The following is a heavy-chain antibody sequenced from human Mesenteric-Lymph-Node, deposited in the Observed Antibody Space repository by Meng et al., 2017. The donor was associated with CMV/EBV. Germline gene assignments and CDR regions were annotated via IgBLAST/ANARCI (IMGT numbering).Heavy chain of an antibody. CDR3: ARASWYSSDYYYYYGMDV. J-gene: IGHJ6*02. V-gene: IGHV4-39*07. CDR1: GGSISSSSYY. D-gene: IGHD6-13*01. Sequence: SETLSLTCTVSGGSISSSSYYWGWIRQPPGKGLEWIGSIYYSGSTNYNPSLKSRVTISVDTSKNQFSLKLSSVTAADTAVYYCARASWYSSDYYYYYGMDVWGQGTTVTVSS. CDR2: IYYSGST.